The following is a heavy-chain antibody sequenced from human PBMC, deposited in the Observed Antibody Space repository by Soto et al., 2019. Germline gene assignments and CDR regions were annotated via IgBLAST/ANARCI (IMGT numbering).Heavy chain of an antibody. CDR1: GFTFSSYS. V-gene: IGHV3-48*01. J-gene: IGHJ4*02. Sequence: EVQLVESGGGLVQPGGSLRLSCAASGFTFSSYSMSWVRQAPGKGLEWVSYISSTSNTICYADSVKGRFTISRDNAKNSLYLHMNRLRAEDTAVYYCARDRGCSGGICYRDLGYWGQGTLVTVSS. CDR2: ISSTSNTI. D-gene: IGHD2-15*01. CDR3: ARDRGCSGGICYRDLGY.